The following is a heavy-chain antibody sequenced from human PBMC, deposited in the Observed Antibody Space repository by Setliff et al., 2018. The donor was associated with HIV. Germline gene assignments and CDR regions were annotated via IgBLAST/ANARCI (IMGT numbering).Heavy chain of an antibody. D-gene: IGHD3-3*01. CDR2: INSNTGNT. J-gene: IGHJ3*02. V-gene: IGHV7-4-1*02. CDR3: AREGRGDYDFWRGSMGAFDI. CDR1: GYTFTTYA. Sequence: ASVKVSCKASGYTFTTYAMNWVRQAPGQGLEWMGGINSNTGNTMYAQGFTGRFVFSLDTSVSTAYLQISSLKAEDTAVYYCAREGRGDYDFWRGSMGAFDIWGQGTMVTVSS.